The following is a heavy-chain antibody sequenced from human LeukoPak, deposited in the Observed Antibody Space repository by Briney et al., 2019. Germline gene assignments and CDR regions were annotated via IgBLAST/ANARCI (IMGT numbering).Heavy chain of an antibody. CDR3: ARDPGSGYEEHFDY. J-gene: IGHJ4*02. CDR1: GFTFSSYE. D-gene: IGHD5-12*01. V-gene: IGHV3-48*03. Sequence: GGSLRLSCAASGFTFSSYEMNWVRQAPGKGLEWVSYISSSGSTIYYADYVKGRFTISRDNAKNSLYLQMNSLRAEDTAVYYCARDPGSGYEEHFDYWGQGTLVTVSS. CDR2: ISSSGSTI.